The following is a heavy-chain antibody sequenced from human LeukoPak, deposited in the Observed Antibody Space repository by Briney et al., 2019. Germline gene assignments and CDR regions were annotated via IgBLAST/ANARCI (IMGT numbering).Heavy chain of an antibody. CDR2: INWNGGST. J-gene: IGHJ4*02. D-gene: IGHD5-24*01. CDR1: GFTFDDYG. V-gene: IGHV3-20*04. CDR3: AKLQSDLFDY. Sequence: GGSLRLSCAASGFTFDDYGMSWVRQAPGKGLEWVSGINWNGGSTGYADSVKGRFTISRDNSKNTLYLQMNSLRDEDTAVYYCAKLQSDLFDYWGQGTLVTVSS.